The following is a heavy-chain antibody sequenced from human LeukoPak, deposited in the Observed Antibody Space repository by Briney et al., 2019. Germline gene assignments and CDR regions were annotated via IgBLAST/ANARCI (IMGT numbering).Heavy chain of an antibody. CDR1: GYTFTNYN. V-gene: IGHV1-18*04. J-gene: IGHJ4*02. CDR3: ARGYSSSWFEVAIPGYF. Sequence: ASVKVSCKTSGYTFTNYNITWVRQAPGQGLEWMGWISPRNGKANYAQKLQARVTLTTDTSTSTAYMELRSLRSDDTAVYFCARGYSSSWFEVAIPGYFWGQGTLVTVSS. D-gene: IGHD6-13*01. CDR2: ISPRNGKA.